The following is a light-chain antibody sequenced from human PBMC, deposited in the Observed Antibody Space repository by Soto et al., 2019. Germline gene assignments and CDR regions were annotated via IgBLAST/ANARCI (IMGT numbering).Light chain of an antibody. CDR2: NVS. J-gene: IGLJ2*01. Sequence: QSVLTQPASVSGSPGQSITISCTGTSSDVGGYNYGSWYQQHPGKAPKLMIYNVSNRPSGVSNRFSGSKSGNTASLTISGLQAEDEGHYYCSSFTSTNTVLFGGGTKLTVL. V-gene: IGLV2-14*01. CDR3: SSFTSTNTVL. CDR1: SSDVGGYNY.